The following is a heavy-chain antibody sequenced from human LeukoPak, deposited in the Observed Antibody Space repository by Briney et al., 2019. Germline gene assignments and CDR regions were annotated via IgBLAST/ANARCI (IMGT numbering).Heavy chain of an antibody. V-gene: IGHV4-31*03. CDR2: IYYSGST. D-gene: IGHD2-8*01. Sequence: SETLSLTCTVSGGSISSGGYYWSWIRQHPGKGLEWIGYIYYSGSTHYNPSLKSRVTISVDTSKNQFSLKLSSVTAADTAVYYCARAPTTLNIVLMVYAITWFDPWGQGTLVTVSS. CDR3: ARAPTTLNIVLMVYAITWFDP. CDR1: GGSISSGGYY. J-gene: IGHJ5*02.